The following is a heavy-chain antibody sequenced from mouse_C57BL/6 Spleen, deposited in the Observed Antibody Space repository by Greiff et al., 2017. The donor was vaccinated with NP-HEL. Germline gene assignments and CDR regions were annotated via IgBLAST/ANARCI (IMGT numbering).Heavy chain of an antibody. CDR3: ARGYYDYYFDY. CDR2: ISYDGSN. J-gene: IGHJ2*01. D-gene: IGHD2-4*01. Sequence: VQLKESGPGLVKPSQSLSLTCSVTGYSITSGYYWNWIRQFPGNKLEWMGYISYDGSNNYNPSLKNRISITRDTSKNQFFLKLNSVTTEDTATYYCARGYYDYYFDYWGQGTTLTVSS. CDR1: GYSITSGYY. V-gene: IGHV3-6*01.